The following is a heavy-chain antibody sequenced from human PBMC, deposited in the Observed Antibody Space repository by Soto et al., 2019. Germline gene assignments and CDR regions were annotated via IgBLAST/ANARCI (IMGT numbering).Heavy chain of an antibody. V-gene: IGHV4-34*01. D-gene: IGHD1-20*01. J-gene: IGHJ4*02. CDR1: GGSFSNYY. CDR3: ARYVTGTSTLDY. CDR2: INHSGST. Sequence: QVQLQQWGAGLLKPSETLSLTCAVYGGSFSNYYWSWIRQPPGKGLEWIGEINHSGSTNYNPYLKRRVTISVDTSKIQFSLKLISVTAADTAVYYCARYVTGTSTLDYWGQGNLVTVSS.